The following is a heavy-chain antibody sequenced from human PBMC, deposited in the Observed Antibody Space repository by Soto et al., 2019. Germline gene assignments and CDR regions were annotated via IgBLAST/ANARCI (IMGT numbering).Heavy chain of an antibody. D-gene: IGHD6-13*01. Sequence: GGSLRLSCVASGFTFSDHYMDWVRQAPGKGLEWVGRGRNRATGYTTEYAASVKGRFTISRDDSKNSVSRLMNSLKAEDSAVYYCARGRFSPAGTHNGMDVWGQGTTVPVSS. CDR2: GRNRATGYTT. J-gene: IGHJ6*02. CDR3: ARGRFSPAGTHNGMDV. CDR1: GFTFSDHY. V-gene: IGHV3-72*01.